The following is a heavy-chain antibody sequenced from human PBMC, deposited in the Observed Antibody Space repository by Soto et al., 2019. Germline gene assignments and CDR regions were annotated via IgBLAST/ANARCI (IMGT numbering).Heavy chain of an antibody. CDR3: GNPGASCHLDY. CDR2: FDGEDGQT. Sequence: ALMKVSWPSSCYSSSDYIKHWGRETTGIGCEWIRSFDGEDGQTFYAQKFQGRVTMTEDTSADTACMELSSLRSDYSAVYYCGNPGASCHLDYWGQGSLVTVSS. CDR1: CYSSSDYI. D-gene: IGHD3-10*01. V-gene: IGHV1-24*01. J-gene: IGHJ4*02.